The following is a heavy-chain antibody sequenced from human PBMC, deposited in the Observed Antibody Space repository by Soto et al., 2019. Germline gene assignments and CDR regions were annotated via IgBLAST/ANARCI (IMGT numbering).Heavy chain of an antibody. J-gene: IGHJ6*02. Sequence: SETLSLTCAVYGGSFSGYYWSWIRQPPGKGLEWIGEINHSGSTNYNPSLKSRVTISVDTSKNQFSLKLSSVTAADTAVYYCARALRILTGYYPQRNYYYYGMDVWGQGTTVTVSS. CDR3: ARALRILTGYYPQRNYYYYGMDV. CDR2: INHSGST. V-gene: IGHV4-34*01. CDR1: GGSFSGYY. D-gene: IGHD3-9*01.